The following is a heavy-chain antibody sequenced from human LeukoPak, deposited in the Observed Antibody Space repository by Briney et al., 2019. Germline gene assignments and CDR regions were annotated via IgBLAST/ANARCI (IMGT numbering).Heavy chain of an antibody. CDR1: GGTFISYA. D-gene: IGHD2-15*01. V-gene: IGHV1-69*13. Sequence: SVKVSCKASGGTFISYAISWVRQAPGQGLEWMGGIIPIFGTANYAQKFQGRVTITADESTSTAYTELSSLRSEDTAVYYCARAEVDCSGGSCYGLSWFDPWGQGTLVTVSS. CDR2: IIPIFGTA. J-gene: IGHJ5*02. CDR3: ARAEVDCSGGSCYGLSWFDP.